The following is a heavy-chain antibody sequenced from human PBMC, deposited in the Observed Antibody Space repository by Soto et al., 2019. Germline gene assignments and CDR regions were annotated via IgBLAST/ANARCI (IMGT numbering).Heavy chain of an antibody. V-gene: IGHV1-18*04. CDR3: AIGKRSSGFPDN. CDR2: ISGYNGNT. J-gene: IGHJ4*02. D-gene: IGHD5-12*01. Sequence: ASVKVSCKASGYTFTSHGISWVRQAPGQGLEWMGWISGYNGNTNYAQKVQGRVTMTRNTSISTGCGALRNFRSANTAVYHCAIGKRSSGFPDNWGQGTLVTVSS. CDR1: GYTFTSHG.